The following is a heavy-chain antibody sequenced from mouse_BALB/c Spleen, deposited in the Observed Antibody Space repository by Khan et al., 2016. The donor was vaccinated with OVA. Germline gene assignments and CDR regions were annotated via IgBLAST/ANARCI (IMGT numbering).Heavy chain of an antibody. CDR3: ATSYFYGYYVDY. CDR1: GFTFTSYG. D-gene: IGHD1-1*01. CDR2: ISSYSNTI. Sequence: EVELVESGGGLVQSGGSRKLSCAASGFTFTSYGMHWIRQAPEKGLVWVAYISSYSNTIYYADTVKGRFTISRDNPKNPLFLQMTSLRSGDTAMYYCATSYFYGYYVDYWGQGTTLTVSA. J-gene: IGHJ2*01. V-gene: IGHV5-17*02.